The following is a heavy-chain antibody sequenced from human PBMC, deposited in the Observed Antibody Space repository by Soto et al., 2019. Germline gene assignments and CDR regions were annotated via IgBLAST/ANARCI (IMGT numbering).Heavy chain of an antibody. J-gene: IGHJ3*01. D-gene: IGHD3-10*01. CDR2: IHWDDTA. Sequence: QITLKESGPTQVRPTQTLTLTCTFSGFSLTTSGVGVAWIRQPPGKALEFLALIHWDDTARHRSSLKSRLTIRKDTSKNQVVLSMSNVDPVDTRTYYRVHILWFGDGALDVWGQGKMVTVSS. CDR1: GFSLTTSGVG. V-gene: IGHV2-5*02. CDR3: VHILWFGDGALDV.